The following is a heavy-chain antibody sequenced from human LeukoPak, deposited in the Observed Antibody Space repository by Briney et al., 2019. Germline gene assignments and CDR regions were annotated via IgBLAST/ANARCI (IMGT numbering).Heavy chain of an antibody. CDR3: AKDRAELTGDVSDD. CDR2: ISGSGGST. J-gene: IGHJ4*02. CDR1: GFTFSNYA. Sequence: GSLRLSCSASGFTFSNYAMTWVRQAPGKGLEWVSVISGSGGSTDYADSVKGRFTISRDNSKNTLYLQMNSLRAEDTAVCYCAKDRAELTGDVSDDWGQGTLVTVSS. D-gene: IGHD2-8*02. V-gene: IGHV3-23*01.